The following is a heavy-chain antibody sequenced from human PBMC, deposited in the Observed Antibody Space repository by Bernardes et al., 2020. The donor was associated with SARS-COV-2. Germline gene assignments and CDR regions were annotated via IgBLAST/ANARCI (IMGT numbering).Heavy chain of an antibody. CDR1: GFTVSSNH. J-gene: IGHJ4*02. D-gene: IGHD5-18*01. Sequence: GGSLRLSRAASGFTVSSNHMNWVRQAPGKGLEWVSVIFRGGITDYADSVRGRLTISRDNSKNTVYLLMNSLRPEDTAVYYCARDRGGDGYSHFDYWGQGTLVTVSS. V-gene: IGHV3-53*01. CDR3: ARDRGGDGYSHFDY. CDR2: IFRGGIT.